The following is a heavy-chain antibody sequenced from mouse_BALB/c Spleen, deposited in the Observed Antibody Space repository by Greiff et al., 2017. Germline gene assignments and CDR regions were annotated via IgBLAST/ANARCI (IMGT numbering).Heavy chain of an antibody. CDR3: ARLDYYGSSVYFDV. V-gene: IGHV3-8*02. D-gene: IGHD1-1*01. CDR2: ISYSGST. CDR1: GDSITSGY. J-gene: IGHJ1*01. Sequence: EVHLVESGPSLVKPSQTLSLTCSVTGDSITSGYWNWIRKFPGNKLEYMGYISYSGSTYYNPSLKSRISITRDTSKNQYYLQLNSVTTEDTATYYCARLDYYGSSVYFDVWGAGTTVTVSS.